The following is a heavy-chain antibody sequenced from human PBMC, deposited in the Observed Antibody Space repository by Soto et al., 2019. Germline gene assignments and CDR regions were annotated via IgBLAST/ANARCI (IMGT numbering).Heavy chain of an antibody. Sequence: EVQLVESGGGLVQPGGSLRLSCAASGFTLSSYWMHWVRQAPGRELMWVSRISSDGTDVLHADSVKGRFTISRDNARNTVYLQMNSLRAEDTAVYFCARDQTVPGPSPRDSWGQGTLVAVSS. D-gene: IGHD6-19*01. CDR3: ARDQTVPGPSPRDS. CDR2: ISSDGTDV. J-gene: IGHJ4*02. CDR1: GFTLSSYW. V-gene: IGHV3-74*01.